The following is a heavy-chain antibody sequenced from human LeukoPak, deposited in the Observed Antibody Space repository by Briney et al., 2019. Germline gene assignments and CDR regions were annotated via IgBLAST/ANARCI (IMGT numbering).Heavy chain of an antibody. J-gene: IGHJ6*02. V-gene: IGHV4-30-4*01. CDR2: IYYSGST. CDR1: GGSISSGDYY. Sequence: SQTLSLTCTVSGGSISSGDYYWSWIRQPPGKGLEWIGYIYYSGSTYYNPSLKSRVTISVDTSKNQFSPKLSSVTAADTAVYYCARGYYYDSSGYRGLPYYYYYGMDVWGQGTTVTVSS. D-gene: IGHD3-22*01. CDR3: ARGYYYDSSGYRGLPYYYYYGMDV.